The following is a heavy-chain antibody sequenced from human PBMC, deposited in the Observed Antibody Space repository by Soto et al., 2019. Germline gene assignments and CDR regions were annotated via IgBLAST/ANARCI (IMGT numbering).Heavy chain of an antibody. CDR3: ARVVPGAEAWFGP. J-gene: IGHJ5*02. CDR1: GYTFSNYG. CDR2: ISLYSDGT. V-gene: IGHV1-18*01. D-gene: IGHD2-2*01. Sequence: ASVKVSCKTSGYTFSNYGITWVRKAPGQPLEWLGWISLYSDGTNYAQKFQGRVSMTTDTSTTTAYMELRSLRSDDTAVYYCARVVPGAEAWFGPWGQGTLVTVSS.